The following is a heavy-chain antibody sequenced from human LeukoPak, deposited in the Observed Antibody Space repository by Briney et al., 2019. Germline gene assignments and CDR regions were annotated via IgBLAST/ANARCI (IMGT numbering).Heavy chain of an antibody. D-gene: IGHD2-21*02. CDR1: GFTFNRCW. CDR3: TSWGDTTAEYFQR. Sequence: GGSLRLSYVVSGFTFNRCWMNWVRQAPGKGLEWVAHINPDGRDTYYVDSVKGRFTISRDNAQNSMYLQMNSLRVEDTAVYYCTSWGDTTAEYFQRWGQGTLVTVSS. CDR2: INPDGRDT. J-gene: IGHJ1*01. V-gene: IGHV3-7*01.